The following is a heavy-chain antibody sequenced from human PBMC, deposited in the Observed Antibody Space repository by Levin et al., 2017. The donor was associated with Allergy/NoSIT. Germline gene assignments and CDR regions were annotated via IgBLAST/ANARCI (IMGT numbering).Heavy chain of an antibody. CDR2: MSGSGGTA. CDR3: AKTPPPSQRAYNWFDP. V-gene: IGHV3-23*01. J-gene: IGHJ5*02. CDR1: GFTFSDYT. D-gene: IGHD2-15*01. Sequence: PGGSLRLSCAASGFTFSDYTMNWVRLAPGRGLEWVSTMSGSGGTAYYADSVRGRFTISRDNSRNTLYLHKNGLSVEDTAMYYCAKTPPPSQRAYNWFDPWGQGTLVIVSS.